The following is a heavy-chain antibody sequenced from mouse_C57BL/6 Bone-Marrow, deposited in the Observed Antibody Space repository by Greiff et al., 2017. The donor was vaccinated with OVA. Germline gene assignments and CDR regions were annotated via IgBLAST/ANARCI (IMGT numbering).Heavy chain of an antibody. J-gene: IGHJ4*01. V-gene: IGHV2-5*01. CDR2: IWRGGST. CDR1: GFSLTSYG. D-gene: IGHD2-10*01. CDR3: AKTPYYGKSYAMDY. Sequence: QVQLQQSGPGLVQPSQSLSITCTVSGFSLTSYGVHWVRQSPGKGLEWLGVIWRGGSTDYTAAFMSRLSITKDNSKSQVFFKMNSLQADDTAIYYCAKTPYYGKSYAMDYWGQGTSVTVSS.